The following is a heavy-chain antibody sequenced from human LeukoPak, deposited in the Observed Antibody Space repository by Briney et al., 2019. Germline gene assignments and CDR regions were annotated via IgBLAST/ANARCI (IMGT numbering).Heavy chain of an antibody. CDR3: AREGVAAAGRVDY. V-gene: IGHV3-21*01. D-gene: IGHD6-13*01. CDR1: GFTFSTYA. CDR2: ISSSSSYI. Sequence: TGGSLRLSCAASGFTFSTYAMSWVRQAPGKGLEWVSSISSSSSYIYYADSVKGRFTISRDNAKNSLYLQMNSLRAEDTAVYYCAREGVAAAGRVDYWGQGTLVTVSS. J-gene: IGHJ4*02.